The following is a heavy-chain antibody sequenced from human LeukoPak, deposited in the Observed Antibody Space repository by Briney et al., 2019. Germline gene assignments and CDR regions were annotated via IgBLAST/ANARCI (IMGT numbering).Heavy chain of an antibody. CDR3: ARDLVVVAAWFDP. D-gene: IGHD2-15*01. CDR2: ISTSGNSI. Sequence: GGSLRLSCAASGFIFSDFYMTWIRQAPGKGLEWISYISTSGNSIYYADSVKGRFTISRDNAKNSVFLKMSSLRAEDTAVYYCARDLVVVAAWFDPWGQGTLVTVSS. CDR1: GFIFSDFY. V-gene: IGHV3-11*04. J-gene: IGHJ5*02.